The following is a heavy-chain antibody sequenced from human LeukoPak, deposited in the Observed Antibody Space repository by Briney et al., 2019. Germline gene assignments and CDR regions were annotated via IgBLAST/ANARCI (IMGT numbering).Heavy chain of an antibody. CDR2: INPNSGGT. D-gene: IGHD5-24*01. CDR3: ARVGTRDGYNPARYFDL. J-gene: IGHJ2*01. CDR1: GYTFTGYY. Sequence: ASVKVSCKASGYTFTGYYMHWVRQAPGQGLEWMGWINPNSGGTNYAQKFQGRVTMTRDTSISTAYMELSRLRSDDTAVYYCARVGTRDGYNPARYFDLWGRGTLVTVSS. V-gene: IGHV1-2*02.